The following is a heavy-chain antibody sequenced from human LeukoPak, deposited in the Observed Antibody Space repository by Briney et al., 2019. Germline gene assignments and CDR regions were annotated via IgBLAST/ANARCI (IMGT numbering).Heavy chain of an antibody. CDR2: ISSASTYI. V-gene: IGHV3-21*01. Sequence: TGGSLRLSCAASGFTFSSYSMNWVRQAPGKGLEWVSSISSASTYIYYADSVKGRFTISRDNAKNSLYLQMNSLRAEDTAMYYCARLVWDTTMADGDTDSWGQGTLLIVSS. CDR3: ARLVWDTTMADGDTDS. CDR1: GFTFSSYS. D-gene: IGHD5-18*01. J-gene: IGHJ4*02.